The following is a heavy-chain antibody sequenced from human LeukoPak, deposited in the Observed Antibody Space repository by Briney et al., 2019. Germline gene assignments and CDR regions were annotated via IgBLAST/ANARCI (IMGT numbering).Heavy chain of an antibody. CDR2: ISYDGNNK. CDR1: GFTFSSYA. Sequence: GGSLRLSCAASGFTFSSYAMHWVRQAPGKGLEWVAVISYDGNNKYYADSVKGRFTISRDNSKNTVYLQMNSLRAEDTAVYYCARGRELRRLFDYWGQGTLVTVSS. J-gene: IGHJ4*02. V-gene: IGHV3-30*04. CDR3: ARGRELRRLFDY. D-gene: IGHD1-26*01.